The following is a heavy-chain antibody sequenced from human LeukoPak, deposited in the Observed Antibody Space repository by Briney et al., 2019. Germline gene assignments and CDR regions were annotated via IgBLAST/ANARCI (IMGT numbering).Heavy chain of an antibody. D-gene: IGHD2-2*02. CDR3: ARGRYCSSTSCYRDYYYGMDV. CDR1: GGTFSSYA. V-gene: IGHV1-69*04. Sequence: SVKVSCKASGGTFSSYAISWVRQAPGQGLEWMGRIIPIFRIANYAQKFQGRVTITADKSTSTAYMELSSLRSEDTAVYYCARGRYCSSTSCYRDYYYGMDVWGQGTTVTVSS. CDR2: IIPIFRIA. J-gene: IGHJ6*02.